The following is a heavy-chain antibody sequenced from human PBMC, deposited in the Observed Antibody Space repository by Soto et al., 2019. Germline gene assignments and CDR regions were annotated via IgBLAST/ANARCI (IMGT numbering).Heavy chain of an antibody. Sequence: GESLKISCKGSVYSFTSYWISWVRQMPGKGLEWMGRIDPSDSYTNYSPSFQGHVTISADQSISTAYLQWSSLKASDTAMYYCARLRGDYDYYYYGMDVWGQGTTVTVSS. D-gene: IGHD4-17*01. CDR3: ARLRGDYDYYYYGMDV. CDR2: IDPSDSYT. J-gene: IGHJ6*02. V-gene: IGHV5-10-1*01. CDR1: VYSFTSYW.